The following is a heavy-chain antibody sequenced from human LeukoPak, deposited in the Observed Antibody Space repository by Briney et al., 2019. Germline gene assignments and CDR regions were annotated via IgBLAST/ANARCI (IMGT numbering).Heavy chain of an antibody. D-gene: IGHD1-26*01. CDR3: ARSSIVGASFDY. Sequence: ASVKVSCKASGYTFTSYDINWVRQATGQGLEWMGWMNPNSGNTGYAQEFQGRVTMTRNTSISTAYMELSSLRSEDTAVYYCARSSIVGASFDYWGQGTLVTVSS. CDR2: MNPNSGNT. V-gene: IGHV1-8*01. CDR1: GYTFTSYD. J-gene: IGHJ4*02.